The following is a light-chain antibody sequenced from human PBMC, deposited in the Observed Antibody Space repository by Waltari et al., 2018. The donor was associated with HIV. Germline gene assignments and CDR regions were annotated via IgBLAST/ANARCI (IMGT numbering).Light chain of an antibody. Sequence: DIVMTQSPVTLSVSPGGRATLSCSASQSISYNVAWYRQRPGQAPRLLIYASSTRATDTPARFSGSGSGTEFNFTIRSLQADDSAIYYCQQYNNWPGTFGHGTKVEIK. CDR3: QQYNNWPGT. V-gene: IGKV3-15*01. CDR1: QSISYN. J-gene: IGKJ1*01. CDR2: ASS.